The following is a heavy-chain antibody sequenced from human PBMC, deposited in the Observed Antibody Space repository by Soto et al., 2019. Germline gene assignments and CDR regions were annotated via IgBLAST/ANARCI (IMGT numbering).Heavy chain of an antibody. D-gene: IGHD6-13*01. V-gene: IGHV1-69*01. CDR2: IIPIFGTA. CDR3: ARDEVVAAGKPYGMDV. CDR1: GGTFSSYA. J-gene: IGHJ6*02. Sequence: QVQLVQSGAEVKRPGSSVKVSCKASGGTFSSYAISWVRQAPGQGLEWMGGIIPIFGTANYAQKFQGRVTITADESTSTAYMELSSLRSEDTAVYYCARDEVVAAGKPYGMDVWGQGTTVTVSS.